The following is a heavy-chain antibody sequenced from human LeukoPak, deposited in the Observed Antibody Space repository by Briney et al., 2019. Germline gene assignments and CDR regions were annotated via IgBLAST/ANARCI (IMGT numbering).Heavy chain of an antibody. D-gene: IGHD4/OR15-4a*01. Sequence: GGSLRLSCAASGFTFSSYAMSWVRQAPGKGLEWVSVIYSGSSTSYADSVKGRFTISRDNSKNTLYLHMNSLRAEDTAVYYCARVSSLYGGNPFDYWGQGTLVTVSS. J-gene: IGHJ4*02. CDR2: IYSGSST. CDR1: GFTFSSYA. V-gene: IGHV3-23*03. CDR3: ARVSSLYGGNPFDY.